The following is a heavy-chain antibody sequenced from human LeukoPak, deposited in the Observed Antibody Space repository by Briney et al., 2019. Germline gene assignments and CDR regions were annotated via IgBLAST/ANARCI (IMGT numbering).Heavy chain of an antibody. CDR3: ARSLGIYYGPDY. CDR1: GYTFTGYY. D-gene: IGHD3-10*01. V-gene: IGHV1-2*04. Sequence: ASVKVSCKASGYTFTGYYMHWARQAPGQGLEWMGWINPNSGGTNYAQKFQGWVTMTRDTSISTAYMELSRLRSDDTAVYYCARSLGIYYGPDYWGQGTLVTVSS. J-gene: IGHJ4*02. CDR2: INPNSGGT.